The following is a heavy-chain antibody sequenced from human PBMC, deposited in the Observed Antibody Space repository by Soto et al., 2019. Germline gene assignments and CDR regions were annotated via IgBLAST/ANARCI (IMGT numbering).Heavy chain of an antibody. D-gene: IGHD1-26*01. J-gene: IGHJ4*02. V-gene: IGHV4-39*01. CDR1: GGSISSRSHH. CDR2: ISDSGNT. CDR3: ARRDYIGSYHFDY. Sequence: LSLTCTVSGGSISSRSHHWGWIRQAPGRGLEWIGTISDSGNTYSNSSLRGRVTISVDPAKNQFPLRLTSVTAADTAVYYCARRDYIGSYHFDYWGQGALVTVSS.